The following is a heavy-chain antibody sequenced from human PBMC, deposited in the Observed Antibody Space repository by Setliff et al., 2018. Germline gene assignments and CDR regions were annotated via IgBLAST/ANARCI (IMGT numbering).Heavy chain of an antibody. J-gene: IGHJ5*02. CDR3: ARSYDSSASNWFDP. Sequence: SETLSLTCNVSGDSISSTYHWGWIRQSPGKGLEWIGTIYHSGNTYYNPSLNSRLTISVDTSKNQFSLRLTSVTAADTAVYYCARSYDSSASNWFDPWGRGTLVTVSS. CDR1: GDSISSTYH. D-gene: IGHD3-22*01. V-gene: IGHV4-38-2*02. CDR2: IYHSGNT.